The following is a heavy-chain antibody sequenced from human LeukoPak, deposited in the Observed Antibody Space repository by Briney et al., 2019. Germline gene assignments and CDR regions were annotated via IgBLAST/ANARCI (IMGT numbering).Heavy chain of an antibody. D-gene: IGHD6-6*01. CDR3: ARALSSARSFLVY. CDR2: INHSGST. V-gene: IGHV4-34*01. J-gene: IGHJ4*02. CDR1: GGSFSGYY. Sequence: SETLSLTCAVYGGSFSGYYWSWIRQPPGKGLEWIGEINHSGSTNYNPSLKSRVTISVDTSKNQFSLKLSSVTAADTAVYYCARALSSARSFLVYWGQGTLVTVSS.